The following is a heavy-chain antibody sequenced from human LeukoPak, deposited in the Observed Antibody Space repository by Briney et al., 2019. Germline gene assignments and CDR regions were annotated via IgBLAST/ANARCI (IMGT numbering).Heavy chain of an antibody. CDR2: IIPIFGIA. CDR3: ARDGGIVGATSAFDY. CDR1: GGTFSSYA. V-gene: IGHV1-69*04. J-gene: IGHJ4*02. D-gene: IGHD1-26*01. Sequence: GASVKVSCKASGGTFSSYAISWVRQAPGQGLEWMGRIIPIFGIANYAQKFQGRVTITADKSTSTAYMELSSLGSEDTAVYYCARDGGIVGATSAFDYWGQGTLVTVSS.